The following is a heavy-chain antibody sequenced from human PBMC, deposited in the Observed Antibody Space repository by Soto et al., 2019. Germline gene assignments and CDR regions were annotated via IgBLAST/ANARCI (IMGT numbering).Heavy chain of an antibody. D-gene: IGHD2-2*01. CDR3: ARDRIVLVPAAILDY. J-gene: IGHJ4*02. Sequence: QVQLVDSGGGVVQPGRSLRLSCAASGFTFSSYGMHWVRQAPGKGLEWVAVIWYDGSNKYYADSVKGRFTISRDNSKNTLYLQMNSLRAEDTAVYYCARDRIVLVPAAILDYWGQGTLVTVSS. CDR1: GFTFSSYG. CDR2: IWYDGSNK. V-gene: IGHV3-33*01.